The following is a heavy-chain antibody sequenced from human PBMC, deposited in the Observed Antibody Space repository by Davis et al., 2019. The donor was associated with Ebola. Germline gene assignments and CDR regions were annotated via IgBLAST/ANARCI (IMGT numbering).Heavy chain of an antibody. J-gene: IGHJ5*02. V-gene: IGHV1-46*01. D-gene: IGHD3-9*01. CDR2: INPNDGRT. CDR3: ARYLIPIFSVHKFDP. Sequence: ASVKVSCKASGYTFTNYYMHWVRQAPGQGLEWMGMINPNDGRTIYAQKFQGRVTVTRDTSTTTVYMDLSSLRSEDTAVYYCARYLIPIFSVHKFDPWGQGTLVTVSS. CDR1: GYTFTNYY.